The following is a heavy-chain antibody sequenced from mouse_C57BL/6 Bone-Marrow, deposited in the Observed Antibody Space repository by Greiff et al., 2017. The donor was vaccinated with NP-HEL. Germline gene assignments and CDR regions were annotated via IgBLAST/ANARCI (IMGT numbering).Heavy chain of an antibody. CDR3: ARYPGSSSFDY. V-gene: IGHV7-3*01. D-gene: IGHD1-1*01. CDR2: IRNKANGYTT. J-gene: IGHJ2*01. Sequence: EVQLQESGGGLVQPGGSLSLSCAASGFTFTDYYMSWVRQPPGKALEWLGFIRNKANGYTTEYSASVKGRFTISRDNSQSILYLQMNALRAEDSATYYCARYPGSSSFDYWGQGTTLTVSS. CDR1: GFTFTDYY.